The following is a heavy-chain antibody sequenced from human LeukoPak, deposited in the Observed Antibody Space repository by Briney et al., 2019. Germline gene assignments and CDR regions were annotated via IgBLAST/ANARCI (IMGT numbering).Heavy chain of an antibody. J-gene: IGHJ1*01. CDR1: GFTFSGSA. D-gene: IGHD3-22*01. CDR2: IRSKANSYAT. V-gene: IGHV3-73*01. Sequence: PGGSLKLSCAASGFTFSGSAMHWVRQASGKGLEWVGRIRSKANSYATAYAASVKGRFTISRDDSKNTAYLQMNSLKTEDTAVYYCTRHSPSYHYDSSGYYRIAEYFQHWGQGTLVTVSS. CDR3: TRHSPSYHYDSSGYYRIAEYFQH.